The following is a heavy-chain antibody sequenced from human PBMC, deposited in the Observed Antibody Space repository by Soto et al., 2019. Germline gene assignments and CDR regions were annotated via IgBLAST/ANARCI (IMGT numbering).Heavy chain of an antibody. Sequence: PSETLSLTCTVSGGSISSSSYYWGWIRQPPGKGLEWIGSIYYSGSTYYNPSLKSRVTISVDTSKNQFSLKLSSVTAADTAVYYFARQKYYDILTGYSWFDPWGQGTLVTVSS. CDR3: ARQKYYDILTGYSWFDP. V-gene: IGHV4-39*01. J-gene: IGHJ5*02. CDR2: IYYSGST. D-gene: IGHD3-9*01. CDR1: GGSISSSSYY.